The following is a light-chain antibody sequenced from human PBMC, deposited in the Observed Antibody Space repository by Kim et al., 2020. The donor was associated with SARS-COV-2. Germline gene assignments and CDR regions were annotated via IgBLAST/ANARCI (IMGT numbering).Light chain of an antibody. J-gene: IGLJ2*01. Sequence: ASVNLTCTLSSGHSSYAIAWQQQQPEKGPRYLMKLNSDGSNCKEDGIPDRFSGSSSGAGRYLTISSLQSEDETDYYCQTWGTGIVVFGGGTQLTVL. CDR1: SGHSSYA. CDR3: QTWGTGIVV. CDR2: LNSDGSN. V-gene: IGLV4-69*01.